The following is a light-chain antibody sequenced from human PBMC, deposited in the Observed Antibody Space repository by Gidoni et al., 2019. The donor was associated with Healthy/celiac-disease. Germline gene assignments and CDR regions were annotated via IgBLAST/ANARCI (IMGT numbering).Light chain of an antibody. Sequence: TVMTQSPLSLLVTPGEPASISCRSSQSLLHSNGYNYLDWYLQKPGQSPQLLIYLGSNRASGVPDRFSGSGSGTDFTLKISRVEAEDVGVYYCMQALQTPPYTFGQGTKLEIK. V-gene: IGKV2-28*01. CDR1: QSLLHSNGYNY. J-gene: IGKJ2*01. CDR3: MQALQTPPYT. CDR2: LGS.